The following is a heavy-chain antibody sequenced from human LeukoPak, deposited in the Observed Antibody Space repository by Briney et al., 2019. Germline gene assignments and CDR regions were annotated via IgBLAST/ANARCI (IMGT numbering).Heavy chain of an antibody. V-gene: IGHV3-74*01. Sequence: GGSLRLSCIASGFTFSSYYMHGVRQAPGKGPVWVSGINTDGSSTTYADSVKGRFTISRDDAKNTVYLQMNSLRADDTAVYSCARTTGTNPSLDYWGQGTLVTVSS. CDR1: GFTFSSYY. CDR3: ARTTGTNPSLDY. CDR2: INTDGSST. D-gene: IGHD7-27*01. J-gene: IGHJ4*02.